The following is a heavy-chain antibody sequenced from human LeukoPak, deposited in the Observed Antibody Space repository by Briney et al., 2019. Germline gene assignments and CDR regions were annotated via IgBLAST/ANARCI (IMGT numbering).Heavy chain of an antibody. J-gene: IGHJ4*02. CDR3: AKDGGRYDFWSGYPRYFDY. CDR2: ISGSGGST. D-gene: IGHD3-3*01. CDR1: GFTFSSYS. V-gene: IGHV3-23*01. Sequence: GGSLRLSCAASGFTFSSYSMNWVRQAPGKGLEWVSAISGSGGSTYYADSVKGRFTISRDNSKNTLYLQMNSLRAEDTAVYYCAKDGGRYDFWSGYPRYFDYWGQGTLVTVSS.